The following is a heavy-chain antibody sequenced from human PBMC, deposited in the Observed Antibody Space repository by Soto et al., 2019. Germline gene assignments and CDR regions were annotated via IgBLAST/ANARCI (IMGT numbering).Heavy chain of an antibody. J-gene: IGHJ3*02. D-gene: IGHD6-19*01. V-gene: IGHV3-21*01. CDR3: ARVGQWLVLDAFDI. CDR2: ISSSSSSYI. CDR1: GFTFSSYS. Sequence: GGSLRLSCAASGFTFSSYSMNWVRQAPGKGLEWVSSISSSSSSYIYYADTVKGRFTISRDNAKNSLYLQMNSLRAEDTAVYYCARVGQWLVLDAFDIWGQGTMVTVSS.